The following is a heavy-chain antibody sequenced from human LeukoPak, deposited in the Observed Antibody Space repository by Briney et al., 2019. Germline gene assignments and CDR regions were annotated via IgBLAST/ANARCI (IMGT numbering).Heavy chain of an antibody. D-gene: IGHD3-10*01. J-gene: IGHJ4*02. Sequence: GGSLRLSCAVSGFTFSGFSMSWVRQAPGKGLEWVAKMNEYGSEIFYVDSVKGRFTISRDNAKNSLYLQMSSLRAEDTALYYCARERIITYYYGSGSYGAYGYWGQGTLVTVSS. CDR2: MNEYGSEI. CDR3: ARERIITYYYGSGSYGAYGY. CDR1: GFTFSGFS. V-gene: IGHV3-7*03.